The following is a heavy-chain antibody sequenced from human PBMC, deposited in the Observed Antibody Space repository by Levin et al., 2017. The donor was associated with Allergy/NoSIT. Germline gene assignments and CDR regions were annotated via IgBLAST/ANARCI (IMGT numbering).Heavy chain of an antibody. CDR1: GFTFSAYW. CDR3: VRYGVDFDY. J-gene: IGHJ4*02. Sequence: GGSLRLSCAASGFTFSAYWMGWVRQAPGKGLEWVANIKYDGIEKYYVDSVEGRFTISRDNAKNSLFLQMNSLRGEDTAVYYCVRYGVDFDYWGQGSLVTVSS. D-gene: IGHD4-17*01. V-gene: IGHV3-7*01. CDR2: IKYDGIEK.